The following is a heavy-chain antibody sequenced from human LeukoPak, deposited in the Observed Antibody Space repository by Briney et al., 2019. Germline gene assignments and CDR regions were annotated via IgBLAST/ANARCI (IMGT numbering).Heavy chain of an antibody. J-gene: IGHJ4*02. V-gene: IGHV3-30*02. CDR2: IRYDGSNK. CDR3: AKEEPGYSSGWYPAFDY. CDR1: RFTFSSYG. Sequence: GVSLRLSCAASRFTFSSYGMHWVRQAPGKGLEWVAFIRYDGSNKYYADSVKGRFTISRDNSKNTLYLQMNSLRAEDTAVYYCAKEEPGYSSGWYPAFDYWGQGTLVTVSS. D-gene: IGHD6-19*01.